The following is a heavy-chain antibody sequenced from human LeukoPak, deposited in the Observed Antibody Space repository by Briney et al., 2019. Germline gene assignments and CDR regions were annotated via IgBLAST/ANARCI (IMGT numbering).Heavy chain of an antibody. J-gene: IGHJ3*02. Sequence: QSGGSLRLSCAASGFTFSSYWMSWVRQAPGKGLEWVANIKQDGSEKYYVDSVKGRFTISRDNAKNSLYLQMNSLRAEDTAVYYCARDSRVSTWWKQHPGAFDIWGQGTMVTVSS. D-gene: IGHD2-15*01. CDR3: ARDSRVSTWWKQHPGAFDI. V-gene: IGHV3-7*01. CDR2: IKQDGSEK. CDR1: GFTFSSYW.